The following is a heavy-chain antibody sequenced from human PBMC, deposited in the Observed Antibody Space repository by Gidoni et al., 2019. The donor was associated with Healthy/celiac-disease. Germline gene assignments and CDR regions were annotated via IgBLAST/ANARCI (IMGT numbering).Heavy chain of an antibody. CDR2: ISSSSSTI. CDR3: ARDGILGVLGYSGYDPDDAFDI. Sequence: EVQLVESGGGLVQPGGSLRLSCAASGFTFSSYSMNWVRQAPGKGLEWVSYISSSSSTIYYADSVKGRFTISRDNAKNSLYLQMNSLRDEDTAVYYCARDGILGVLGYSGYDPDDAFDIWGQGTMVTVSS. CDR1: GFTFSSYS. J-gene: IGHJ3*02. D-gene: IGHD5-12*01. V-gene: IGHV3-48*02.